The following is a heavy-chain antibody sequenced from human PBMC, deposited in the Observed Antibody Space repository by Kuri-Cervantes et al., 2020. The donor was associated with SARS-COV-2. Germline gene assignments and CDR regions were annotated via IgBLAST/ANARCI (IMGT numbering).Heavy chain of an antibody. D-gene: IGHD5-18*01. Sequence: ESLKISCTVSGGSISSYYWSWIRQPPGKGLEWIGYIYYSGSTNYNPSLKSRVTISVDTSKNQFSLKLSSVTAADTAVYYCARGIKGGYSYGLLGIGTNWFDPWGQGTLVTVSS. CDR3: ARGIKGGYSYGLLGIGTNWFDP. V-gene: IGHV4-59*01. J-gene: IGHJ5*02. CDR2: IYYSGST. CDR1: GGSISSYY.